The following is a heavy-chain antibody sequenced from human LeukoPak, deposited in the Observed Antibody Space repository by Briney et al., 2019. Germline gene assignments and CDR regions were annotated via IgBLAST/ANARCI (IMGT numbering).Heavy chain of an antibody. V-gene: IGHV3-23*01. CDR3: AKSLFTSATGTGRAFHI. J-gene: IGHJ3*02. CDR1: GFTFSKFP. D-gene: IGHD1-1*01. Sequence: PGGSLRLSCAASGFTFSKFPMGWVRQAPGRGLEWVSAISASGDVTFYADSLRGRFTISRDNSKSTLYLQMNGLRAEDTAIFYCAKSLFTSATGTGRAFHIWGQGTRVTVSP. CDR2: ISASGDVT.